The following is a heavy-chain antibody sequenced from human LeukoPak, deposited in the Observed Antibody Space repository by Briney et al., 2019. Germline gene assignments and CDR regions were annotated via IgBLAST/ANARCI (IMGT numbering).Heavy chain of an antibody. CDR2: AYFNGIT. D-gene: IGHD3-10*01. CDR3: ARDEGSPGALDH. CDR1: GVSITSHF. Sequence: SATLSLTCTVSGVSITSHFWSWIRQSPGQGLEWIGYAYFNGITNYNPSLKSRVTISVDTSKNRFSLRLSSVTAADTAVYYCARDEGSPGALDHWGQGTLVTVSS. J-gene: IGHJ4*02. V-gene: IGHV4-59*11.